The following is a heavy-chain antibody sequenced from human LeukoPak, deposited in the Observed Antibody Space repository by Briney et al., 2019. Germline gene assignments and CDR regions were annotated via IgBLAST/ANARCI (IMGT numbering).Heavy chain of an antibody. J-gene: IGHJ4*02. CDR3: AREEFRAARIHDY. V-gene: IGHV1-69*04. CDR2: IIPILGIA. Sequence: SVKVSCKAFGGTFSSYAISWVRQAPGQGLEWMGRIIPILGIANYAQKFQGRVTITADKSTSTAYMELSSLRSEDTAVYYCAREEFRAARIHDYWGQGTLVTVSS. CDR1: GGTFSSYA. D-gene: IGHD6-6*01.